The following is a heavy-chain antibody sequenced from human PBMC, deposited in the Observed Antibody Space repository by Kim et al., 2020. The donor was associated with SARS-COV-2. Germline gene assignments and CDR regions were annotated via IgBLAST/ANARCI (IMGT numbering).Heavy chain of an antibody. CDR3: TRPSSSGDY. Sequence: RYSTEDAASVKGRFTISRDDSKNTAYLQMHSLKTEDTAVYYCTRPSSSGDYWGQGTLVTVSS. CDR2: RYST. D-gene: IGHD6-13*01. V-gene: IGHV3-73*01. J-gene: IGHJ4*02.